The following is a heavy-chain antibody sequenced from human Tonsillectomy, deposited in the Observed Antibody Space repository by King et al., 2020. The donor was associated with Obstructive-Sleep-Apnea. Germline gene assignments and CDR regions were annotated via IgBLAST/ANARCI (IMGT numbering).Heavy chain of an antibody. D-gene: IGHD2-15*01. CDR2: ISWDGGST. V-gene: IGHV3-43*01. CDR1: GFTFDDYT. J-gene: IGHJ3*02. CDR3: AKDPGGSFNDAFDI. Sequence: VQLVQSGGVVVQPGGSLRLSCAASGFTFDDYTMHWVRQAPGKGLEWVSLISWDGGSTYYADSVKGRFTISRDNSKNSLYLQMNSLRTEDTALYYCAKDPGGSFNDAFDIWGQGTMVTVSS.